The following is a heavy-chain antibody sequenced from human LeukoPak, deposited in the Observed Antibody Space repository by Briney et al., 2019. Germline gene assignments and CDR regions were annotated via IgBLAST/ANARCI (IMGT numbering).Heavy chain of an antibody. J-gene: IGHJ3*02. D-gene: IGHD3-22*01. V-gene: IGHV4-34*01. CDR1: GGSFSGYY. CDR3: ARGPPITMIVVVSTQNAFDI. CDR2: INHSGST. Sequence: SETLSLTCAVYGGSFSGYYWSWIRQPPGKGLEWIGEINHSGSTNYNPSLKSRVTISVDMSKNQFSLKLSSVTAADTAAYYYARGPPITMIVVVSTQNAFDIWGQGTMVTVSS.